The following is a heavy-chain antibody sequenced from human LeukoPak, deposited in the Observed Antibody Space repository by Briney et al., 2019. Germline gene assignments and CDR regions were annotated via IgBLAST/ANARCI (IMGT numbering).Heavy chain of an antibody. Sequence: SSETLSLTCSVSGASISRSTYHWGWVRQPPGKGLEWIASLYDGGTTYYNSSLKSRVTISPDTSTNQVSLKLRSVTAADTAVYFCVGELANKDLQENHFYYYMDVWGKGTTVIVSS. CDR3: VGELANKDLQENHFYYYMDV. CDR2: LYDGGTT. D-gene: IGHD3-10*01. J-gene: IGHJ6*03. CDR1: GASISRSTYH. V-gene: IGHV4-39*01.